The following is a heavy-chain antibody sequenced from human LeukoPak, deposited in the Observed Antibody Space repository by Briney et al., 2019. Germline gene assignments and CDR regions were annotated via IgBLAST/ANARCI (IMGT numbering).Heavy chain of an antibody. J-gene: IGHJ1*01. CDR1: GGSISSSSYY. CDR2: IYYSGST. CDR3: ARRGSGWYSYFQH. Sequence: SETLSLTCTVSGGSISSSSYYWGWIRQPPGKGLEWIGSIYYSGSTYYNPSLKSRVTIPVDTSKNQFSLKLSSVTAADTAVYYCARRGSGWYSYFQHWGQGTLVTVSS. V-gene: IGHV4-39*01. D-gene: IGHD6-19*01.